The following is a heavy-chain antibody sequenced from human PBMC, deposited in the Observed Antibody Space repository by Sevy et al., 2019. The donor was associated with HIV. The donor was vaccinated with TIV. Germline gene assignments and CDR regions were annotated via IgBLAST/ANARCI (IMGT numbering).Heavy chain of an antibody. D-gene: IGHD1-20*01. V-gene: IGHV6-1*01. Sequence: QSQTLSLTCAISGDTVSSDSAAWNWIRQSPARGLEWLGRTYYRSTWHKDYATSLNSRMAITSHTSKNQFSLQLNSVTPEDTAVYYCARDHNFVLDYWGQGIVVTVSS. CDR1: GDTVSSDSAA. CDR2: TYYRSTWHK. CDR3: ARDHNFVLDY. J-gene: IGHJ4*02.